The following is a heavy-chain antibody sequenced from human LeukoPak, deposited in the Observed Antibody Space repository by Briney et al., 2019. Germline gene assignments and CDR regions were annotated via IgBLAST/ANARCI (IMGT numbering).Heavy chain of an antibody. CDR1: GFTFSTYG. CDR2: ISYDGSNK. V-gene: IGHV3-30*19. CDR3: ARDQNSGYDLEAFDI. J-gene: IGHJ3*02. Sequence: GGSLRLSCAASGFTFSTYGMHWVRQAPGKGLEWVAIISYDGSNKYYADSVKGRFTISRDNSKNTLYLQMNSLRAEDTAVYYCARDQNSGYDLEAFDIWGQGTMVTVSS. D-gene: IGHD5-12*01.